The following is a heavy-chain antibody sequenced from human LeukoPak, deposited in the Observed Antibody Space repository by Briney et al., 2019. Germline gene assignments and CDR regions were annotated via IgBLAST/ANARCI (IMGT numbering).Heavy chain of an antibody. V-gene: IGHV4-59*01. CDR3: ARGRNIAVVSGDWFDP. CDR2: IYYSGST. D-gene: IGHD6-19*01. CDR1: GGSISNYY. Sequence: PSETLSLTCTDSGGSISNYYWSWIRQPPGKGLEWIGYIYYSGSTNYNPSLKSRVTISVDTSKNQFSLKLSSVTAADTAVYYCARGRNIAVVSGDWFDPWGQGTLVTVSS. J-gene: IGHJ5*02.